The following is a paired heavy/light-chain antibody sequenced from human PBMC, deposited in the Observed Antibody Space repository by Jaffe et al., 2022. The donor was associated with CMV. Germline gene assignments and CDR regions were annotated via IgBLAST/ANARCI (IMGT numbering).Heavy chain of an antibody. CDR1: GFTFSSYA. J-gene: IGHJ4*02. V-gene: IGHV3-23*01. CDR2: ITGSGGST. CDR3: AKDTYSSSQARSHDY. Sequence: EVQLLESGGGLRQPGGSLRLSCAAAGFTFSSYAMSWVRQAPGKGLEWVSGITGSGGSTNYADSVKGRFTISRDNSKNTLYLQVNSLRAEDTAVYYCAKDTYSSSQARSHDYWGQGTLVTVSS. D-gene: IGHD6-6*01.
Light chain of an antibody. CDR2: QDN. Sequence: SYEVTQPPSVSVSPGQTASITCSGDKLGDKYACWYQQKPGQSPVLVIYQDNQRPSGIPERFSGSNSGNTATLTISGTQTMDEADYYCQAWDSITQGVFGGGTKLTVL. V-gene: IGLV3-1*01. J-gene: IGLJ3*02. CDR1: KLGDKY. CDR3: QAWDSITQGV.